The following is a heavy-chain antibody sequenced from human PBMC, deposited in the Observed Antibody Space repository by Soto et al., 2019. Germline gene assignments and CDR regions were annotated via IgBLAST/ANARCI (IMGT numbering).Heavy chain of an antibody. J-gene: IGHJ1*01. V-gene: IGHV1-46*01. CDR3: AREENCRGGTCYSEYFHH. Sequence: ASVKVSCKTSGYIFTAYSMHWVRQAPGQGLEWMGVVNPSGGSAHYAQSFEGRVTLTRDTSTSTFYMELSSLRSEDTAVYYCAREENCRGGTCYSEYFHHWGQGTLVTVS. D-gene: IGHD2-15*01. CDR1: GYIFTAYS. CDR2: VNPSGGSA.